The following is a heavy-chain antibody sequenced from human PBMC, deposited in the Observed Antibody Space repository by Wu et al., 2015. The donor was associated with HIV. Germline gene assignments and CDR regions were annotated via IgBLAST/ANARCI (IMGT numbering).Heavy chain of an antibody. J-gene: IGHJ4*02. CDR1: GYTFTGYY. V-gene: IGHV1-2*02. D-gene: IGHD5-24*01. Sequence: QVQLVQSGAEVKKPGASVKVSCRASGYTFTGYYMHWVRQAPGQGLEWMGWINPXSGGTKYAQKFQGRVTMTRDTSITTAYMELSRLTSDDTAIYYCARLQSLHGLYSNADFWGQGTLVTVSS. CDR3: ARLQSLHGLYSNADF. CDR2: INPXSGGT.